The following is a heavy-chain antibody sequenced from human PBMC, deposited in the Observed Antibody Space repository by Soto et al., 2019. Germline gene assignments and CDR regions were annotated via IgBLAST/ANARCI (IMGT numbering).Heavy chain of an antibody. D-gene: IGHD5-12*01. J-gene: IGHJ4*02. CDR3: ARVRGGYANFDY. V-gene: IGHV4-34*01. CDR2: INHSGST. CDR1: GGSFSGYY. Sequence: QVQLQQWGAGLLKPSETLSLTCAVYGGSFSGYYWSWIRQPPGKGLEWIGEINHSGSTNYNPSLKSRVTISVDTSKNQFSLKLSSVTAADTAVYYCARVRGGYANFDYWGQGTLVTVSS.